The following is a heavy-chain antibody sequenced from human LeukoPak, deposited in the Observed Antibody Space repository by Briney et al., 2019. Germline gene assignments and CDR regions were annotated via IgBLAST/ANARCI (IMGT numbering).Heavy chain of an antibody. J-gene: IGHJ4*02. CDR1: GGSISSYY. Sequence: SETLSLTCTVSGGSISSYYWSWIRQPPGRGLEWIGCIYYSGGTKYNPSLTSRVTISVDTSKNQFSLQLTSVTVADTAVYYCARAVAGTLVRFDYWGQGTLVTVSS. V-gene: IGHV4-59*08. D-gene: IGHD6-19*01. CDR3: ARAVAGTLVRFDY. CDR2: IYYSGGT.